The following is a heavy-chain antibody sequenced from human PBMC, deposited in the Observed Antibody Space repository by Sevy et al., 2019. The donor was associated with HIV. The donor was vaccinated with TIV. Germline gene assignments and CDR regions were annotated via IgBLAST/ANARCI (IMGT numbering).Heavy chain of an antibody. CDR2: LIGGGSRT. J-gene: IGHJ6*02. D-gene: IGHD6-6*01. CDR1: GFPFSNYA. CDR3: AKAEYSTNYYYYGMDV. Sequence: GGSLRLSCAASGFPFSNYAMSWVRQAPGKGLEWVSTLIGGGSRTYYADSVTGRFIISRDNSRNTLYLQMNSLRAEDTAVYYCAKAEYSTNYYYYGMDVWGQGTTVTVSS. V-gene: IGHV3-23*01.